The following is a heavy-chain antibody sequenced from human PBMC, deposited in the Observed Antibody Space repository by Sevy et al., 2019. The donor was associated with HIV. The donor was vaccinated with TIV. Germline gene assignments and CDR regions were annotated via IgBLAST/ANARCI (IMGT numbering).Heavy chain of an antibody. D-gene: IGHD6-13*01. CDR2: ISGSGVST. V-gene: IGHV3-23*01. Sequence: GGSLRLSCAASGFIFSNYAMSWVRQAPGKGLEWVSAISGSGVSTYYADSVKGRFTISRDNSKNTLYLQMNSLRAEDTAISYCATDRDSSSWYGGDYFDCWGQGSLVTVSS. CDR1: GFIFSNYA. J-gene: IGHJ4*02. CDR3: ATDRDSSSWYGGDYFDC.